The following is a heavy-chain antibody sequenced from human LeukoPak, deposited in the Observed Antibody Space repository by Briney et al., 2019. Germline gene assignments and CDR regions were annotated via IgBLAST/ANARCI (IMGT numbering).Heavy chain of an antibody. CDR3: AGASTNWGKFYLDY. CDR1: GYTFTSFG. J-gene: IGHJ4*02. Sequence: GASVKVSCKASGYTFTSFGISWVRQAPGQGLEWMGWISAYNGNTNYAQKLQGRVTMTTDTSTSTAYMELRSLRSDDTAVYYCAGASTNWGKFYLDYWGQGTLVTVSS. V-gene: IGHV1-18*01. CDR2: ISAYNGNT. D-gene: IGHD7-27*01.